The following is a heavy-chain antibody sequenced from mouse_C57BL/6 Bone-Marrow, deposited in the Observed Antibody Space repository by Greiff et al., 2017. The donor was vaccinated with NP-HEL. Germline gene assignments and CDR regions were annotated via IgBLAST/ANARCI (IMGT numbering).Heavy chain of an antibody. V-gene: IGHV1-82*01. CDR1: GYAFSSSW. CDR2: IYPGDGDT. J-gene: IGHJ1*03. CDR3: ARHLHWYFDV. Sequence: VQRVESGPELVKPGASVKISCKASGYAFSSSWMNWVKQRPGKGLEWIGRIYPGDGDTNYNGKFKGKATLTADKSSSTAYMQLSSLTSEDSAVYFCARHLHWYFDVWGTGTTVTVSS.